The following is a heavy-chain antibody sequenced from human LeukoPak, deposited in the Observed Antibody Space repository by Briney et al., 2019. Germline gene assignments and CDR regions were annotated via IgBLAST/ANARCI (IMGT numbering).Heavy chain of an antibody. J-gene: IGHJ5*02. Sequence: GASVKVSCKASGGTFSSYAISWVRQAPGQGLEWMGGIIPILGTANYAQKFQGRVTITADESTSTAYMELSSLRSEDTAVYYCARSLVPAAIGHWFDPWGQGTLVTVSS. CDR3: ARSLVPAAIGHWFDP. V-gene: IGHV1-69*13. D-gene: IGHD2-2*02. CDR1: GGTFSSYA. CDR2: IIPILGTA.